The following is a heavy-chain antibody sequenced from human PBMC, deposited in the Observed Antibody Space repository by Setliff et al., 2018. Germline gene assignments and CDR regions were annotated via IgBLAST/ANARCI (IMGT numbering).Heavy chain of an antibody. CDR1: GYNFPGYY. Sequence: GASVKVSCKASGYNFPGYYLHWVRQAPGQGLEWMGWISPHTGNTQYAQNFQGRVTMTRDTSITTVYMELSSLRSNDTALYYCARRAFIETITGYCFDLWGQGTQVTVSS. V-gene: IGHV1-2*02. CDR3: ARRAFIETITGYCFDL. CDR2: ISPHTGNT. J-gene: IGHJ4*02. D-gene: IGHD1-20*01.